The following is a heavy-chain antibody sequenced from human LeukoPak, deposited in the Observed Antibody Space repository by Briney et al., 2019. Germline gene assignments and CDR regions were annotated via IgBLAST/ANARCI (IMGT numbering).Heavy chain of an antibody. CDR2: IYNSGST. D-gene: IGHD3-10*01. Sequence: PSETLSLTCTVSGGSISSYYWSWIRQPPGKGLEWIGHIYNSGSTKYNPSLKSRVTISVDTSKNQFSLKLSSVTAADTAVYYCARVGEGSYYNIFDYWGQGTLVAVSS. J-gene: IGHJ4*02. CDR3: ARVGEGSYYNIFDY. V-gene: IGHV4-59*01. CDR1: GGSISSYY.